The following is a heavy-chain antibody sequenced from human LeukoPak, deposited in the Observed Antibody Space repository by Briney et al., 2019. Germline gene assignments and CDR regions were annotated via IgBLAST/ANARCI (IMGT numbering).Heavy chain of an antibody. CDR3: AREGKNSGRQYNWFDP. Sequence: ASVKVSCKASGYTFTGYYMHWVRQAPGQGLEWMGRINPNSGGTNYAQKFQGRVIMTRDTSISTAYMELSRLRSDDTAVYYCAREGKNSGRQYNWFDPWGQGTLVTVSS. V-gene: IGHV1-2*06. J-gene: IGHJ5*02. CDR2: INPNSGGT. CDR1: GYTFTGYY. D-gene: IGHD1-26*01.